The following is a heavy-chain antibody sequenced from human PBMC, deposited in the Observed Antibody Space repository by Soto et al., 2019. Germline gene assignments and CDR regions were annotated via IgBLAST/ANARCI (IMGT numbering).Heavy chain of an antibody. V-gene: IGHV4-4*02. CDR2: IYHSGST. J-gene: IGHJ4*02. Sequence: PSETLSLTCAVSGGSISSSNWWSWVRQPPGKGLEWIGEIYHSGSTNYNPSLKSRVTISVDKSKNQFSLKLSSVTAADTAVYYCARLVRFLEWLQKGNYYFDYWGQGTLVTVSS. D-gene: IGHD3-3*01. CDR3: ARLVRFLEWLQKGNYYFDY. CDR1: GGSISSSNW.